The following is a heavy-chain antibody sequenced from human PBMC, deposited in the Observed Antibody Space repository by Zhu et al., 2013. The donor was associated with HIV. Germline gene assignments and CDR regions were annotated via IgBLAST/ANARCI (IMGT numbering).Heavy chain of an antibody. CDR2: VSPYNGKA. CDR1: GYTFTERY. CDR3: ARGVILGASVFDY. D-gene: IGHD1-26*01. V-gene: IGHV1-2*02. Sequence: QVQLVQSGADVKEPGASVKVSCKASGYTFTERYIHWVRQAPGQGLEWMGWVSPYNGKAVYAKRFQARITMTTDTSINTAFMDLSRLTSDDTGTYYCARGVILGASVFDYWGQGTLVHRLL. J-gene: IGHJ4*02.